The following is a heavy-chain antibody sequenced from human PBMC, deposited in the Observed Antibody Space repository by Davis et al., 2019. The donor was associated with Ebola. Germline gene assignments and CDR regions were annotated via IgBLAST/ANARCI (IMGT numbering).Heavy chain of an antibody. J-gene: IGHJ4*02. V-gene: IGHV3-23*01. CDR1: GFTFDNSA. CDR3: AKGGGLRNSFDY. D-gene: IGHD1-14*01. Sequence: GESLKISCAASGFTFDNSAMHWVRQVPGKGLEWVSAISGSGGSTYYADSVKGRFTISRDNSKNTLYLQMNSLRAEDTAVYYCAKGGGLRNSFDYWGQGTLVTVSS. CDR2: ISGSGGST.